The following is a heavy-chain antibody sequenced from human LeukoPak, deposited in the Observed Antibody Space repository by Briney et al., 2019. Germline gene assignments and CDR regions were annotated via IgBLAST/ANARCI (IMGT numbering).Heavy chain of an antibody. CDR3: ARTSGANPGGY. Sequence: ASVKVSCKASGYTFTSYGINWVRQAPGQGLEWMGWINPNSGGTNYAQKFQGRVTMTRDTSISTAYMELSRLRSDDTAVYYCARTSGANPGGYWGQGTLVTVSS. D-gene: IGHD2-8*02. CDR2: INPNSGGT. CDR1: GYTFTSYG. V-gene: IGHV1-2*02. J-gene: IGHJ4*02.